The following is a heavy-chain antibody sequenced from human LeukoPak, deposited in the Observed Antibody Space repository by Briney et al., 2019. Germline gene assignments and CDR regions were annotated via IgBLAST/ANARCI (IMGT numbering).Heavy chain of an antibody. Sequence: GGSLRLSCTAPGFTFTTYAMAWVRQAPGGGLEWVSAFGGGAAYYADSVKGRFTISRDNSKNTVYLQLSSLRADDTAIYYCARLSGSFDMWGQGTMVTVSS. V-gene: IGHV3-23*01. D-gene: IGHD3-10*01. CDR1: GFTFTTYA. J-gene: IGHJ3*02. CDR2: FGGGAA. CDR3: ARLSGSFDM.